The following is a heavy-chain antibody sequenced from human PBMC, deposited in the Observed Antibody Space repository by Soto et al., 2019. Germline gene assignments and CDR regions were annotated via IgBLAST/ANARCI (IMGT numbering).Heavy chain of an antibody. Sequence: QVQLVESGGGVVQPGRFLRLSCAASGFTFSSYGMLWGRQAPGKGLAWVAVISYDGSNKNYADSVKGRFTISRDNSKNTQYLQMNNLRAEDTSVYYCSKEVWSGPMDFWGQGTTVTVSS. CDR2: ISYDGSNK. D-gene: IGHD3-3*01. V-gene: IGHV3-30*18. J-gene: IGHJ6*02. CDR3: SKEVWSGPMDF. CDR1: GFTFSSYG.